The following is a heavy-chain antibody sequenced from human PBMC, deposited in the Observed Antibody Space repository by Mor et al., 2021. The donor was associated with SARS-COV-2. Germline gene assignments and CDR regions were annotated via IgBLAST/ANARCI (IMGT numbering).Heavy chain of an antibody. CDR2: SISSSIR. Sequence: SISSSIRYYADSVKGRFTISRDNAKNSLFLQMNSLRVEDTAMYYCARDWGRIQYCRNGLCAEAFDMWGQGTMVTVSS. V-gene: IGHV3-11*01. D-gene: IGHD2-8*01. J-gene: IGHJ3*02. CDR3: ARDWGRIQYCRNGLCAEAFDM.